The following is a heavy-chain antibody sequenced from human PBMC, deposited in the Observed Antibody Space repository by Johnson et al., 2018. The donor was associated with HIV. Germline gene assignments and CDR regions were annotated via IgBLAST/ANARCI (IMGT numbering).Heavy chain of an antibody. CDR3: TTGRLSAYSSSWDDAFDI. CDR1: GFTFDDYT. D-gene: IGHD6-13*01. Sequence: VQLVESGGGLVKPGGSLRLSCAASGFTFDDYTMSWFRQAPGKGLEWVGRIKSKTDGGTTDYAAPVKGRFTISRHDSKNTLYLQMNSLKTEDTAVYYCTTGRLSAYSSSWDDAFDIWGQGTMVTVSS. CDR2: IKSKTDGGTT. J-gene: IGHJ3*02. V-gene: IGHV3-15*01.